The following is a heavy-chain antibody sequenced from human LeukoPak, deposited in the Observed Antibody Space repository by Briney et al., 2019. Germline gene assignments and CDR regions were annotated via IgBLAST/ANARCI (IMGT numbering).Heavy chain of an antibody. CDR3: TAELISSSSVLLPHY. J-gene: IGHJ4*02. V-gene: IGHV3-21*06. CDR2: LSSSNNYI. CDR1: GFTFSTYS. Sequence: GGSLRLSCAASGFTFSTYSMNWVRHAPAKGLEGVSSLSSSNNYIFYADSVKGRFTISRDNAKNSLYLQMNSLRREDTAVYCDTAELISSSSVLLPHYWGEGPVVTVSS. D-gene: IGHD6-6*01.